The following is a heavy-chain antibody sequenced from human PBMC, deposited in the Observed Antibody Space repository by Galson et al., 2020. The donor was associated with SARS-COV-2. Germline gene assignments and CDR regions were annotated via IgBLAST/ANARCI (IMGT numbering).Heavy chain of an antibody. CDR1: GYTFTSYG. CDR3: ARLGCGGDCYAYYYYGMDV. D-gene: IGHD2-21*02. V-gene: IGHV1-18*01. Sequence: ASVKVSCKASGYTFTSYGISWVRQAPGQGLEWMGWISAYNGNTNYAQKLQGRVTMTTDTSTSTAYMELRSLRSDDTAVYYCARLGCGGDCYAYYYYGMDVWGQGTTVTVSS. J-gene: IGHJ6*02. CDR2: ISAYNGNT.